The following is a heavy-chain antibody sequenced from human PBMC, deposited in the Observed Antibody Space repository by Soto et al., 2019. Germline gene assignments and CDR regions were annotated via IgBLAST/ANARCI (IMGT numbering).Heavy chain of an antibody. CDR3: AATTYDFWSGYHHQGYYFDY. Sequence: SETLSLTCTVSGGSISSGGYYWSWIRQHPGKGLEWIGYIYYSGSTYYNPSLKSRVTISVDTSKNQFSLKLSSVTAADTAVYYCAATTYDFWSGYHHQGYYFDYWGQGTLVTVSS. CDR1: GGSISSGGYY. J-gene: IGHJ4*02. D-gene: IGHD3-3*01. CDR2: IYYSGST. V-gene: IGHV4-31*03.